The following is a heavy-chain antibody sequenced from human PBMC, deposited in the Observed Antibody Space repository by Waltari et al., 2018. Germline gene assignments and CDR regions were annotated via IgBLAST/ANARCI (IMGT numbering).Heavy chain of an antibody. CDR3: ATPFYNWDDPLHS. CDR1: GVTFSNYA. Sequence: EVQVLESGGDLVKPGGSLRLSCAASGVTFSNYAINWVRLAPGTGLQWVSAITVGDDTYYADSWKGRFTISRDTSKDTVYLQMNGLRADDTAVYYCATPFYNWDDPLHSWGPGTLVTVSS. CDR2: ITVGDDT. V-gene: IGHV3-23*01. J-gene: IGHJ4*02. D-gene: IGHD1-20*01.